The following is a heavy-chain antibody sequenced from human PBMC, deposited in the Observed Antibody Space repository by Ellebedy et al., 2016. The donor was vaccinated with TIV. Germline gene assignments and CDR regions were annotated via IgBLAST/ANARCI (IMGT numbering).Heavy chain of an antibody. CDR1: GFTFSNYA. D-gene: IGHD1-26*01. CDR2: ISYDGNNK. V-gene: IGHV3-30*04. J-gene: IGHJ4*02. Sequence: GESLKISXAASGFTFSNYAMYWVRQAPGKGLEWVAFISYDGNNKYYADSVKGRFTLSRDNSKNTLYLEMNSLRAEDTAVYYCARDRSYSPTYWGQGTLVTVSS. CDR3: ARDRSYSPTY.